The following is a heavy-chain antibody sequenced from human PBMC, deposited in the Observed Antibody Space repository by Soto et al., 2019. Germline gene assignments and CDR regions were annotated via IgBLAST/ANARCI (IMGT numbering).Heavy chain of an antibody. V-gene: IGHV3-23*01. CDR2: ISGSGGST. CDR1: GIHFYQLP. D-gene: IGHD3-10*01. Sequence: EVQVLDSGGGLVQPGGSLRIPCAASGIHFYQLPLAWVRQAPAKGLEWVSTISGSGGSTFYADSVKGRFTISRDNSKNTVYLQMNSLRVEDTAVYYCAKRPLKFEGSYFDYWGQGTLVTVSS. J-gene: IGHJ4*02. CDR3: AKRPLKFEGSYFDY.